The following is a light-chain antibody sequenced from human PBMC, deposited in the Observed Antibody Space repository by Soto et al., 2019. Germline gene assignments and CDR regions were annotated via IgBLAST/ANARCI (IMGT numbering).Light chain of an antibody. CDR1: QSVSSRY. CDR2: AAS. J-gene: IGKJ1*01. V-gene: IGKV3-20*01. CDR3: QHYGTSPRWT. Sequence: EIVLTQSPGTLSLSPGERATLSCRASQSVSSRYLAWYQQKPGQAPRLLIYAASSRATGIPDRFSGGGSGTSFTLTISRLEPEDFAVYYCQHYGTSPRWTFGQGTKVEIK.